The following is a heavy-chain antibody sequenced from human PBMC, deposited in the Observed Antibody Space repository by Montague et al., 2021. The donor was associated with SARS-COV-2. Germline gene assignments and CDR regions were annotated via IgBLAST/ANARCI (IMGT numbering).Heavy chain of an antibody. D-gene: IGHD3-9*01. Sequence: SETLSLTCAVYGGSFSGYYWSWIRQPPGKGLEWIGYIYYSGSTNXXPSLKSRVTISVDTSKNQFSRKLSSVTAADTAVYYCARDSRTDFDWLFPDSGSYYYYMDVWGKGTTVTVSS. CDR3: ARDSRTDFDWLFPDSGSYYYYMDV. J-gene: IGHJ6*03. CDR2: IYYSGST. CDR1: GGSFSGYY. V-gene: IGHV4-59*01.